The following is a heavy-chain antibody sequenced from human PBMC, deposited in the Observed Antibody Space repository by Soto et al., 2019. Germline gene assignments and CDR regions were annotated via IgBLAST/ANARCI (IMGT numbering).Heavy chain of an antibody. V-gene: IGHV3-33*01. CDR2: IWYDGSNK. D-gene: IGHD2-15*01. CDR3: ASGTGYCSGGSCYYYGMDV. J-gene: IGHJ6*02. CDR1: GFTFSSYG. Sequence: PGGSLRLSCAASGFTFSSYGMHWVRQAPGKGLEWVAVIWYDGSNKYYADSVKGRFTISRDNSKNTLYLQMNSLRAEDTAVYYCASGTGYCSGGSCYYYGMDVWGQGTTVTVSS.